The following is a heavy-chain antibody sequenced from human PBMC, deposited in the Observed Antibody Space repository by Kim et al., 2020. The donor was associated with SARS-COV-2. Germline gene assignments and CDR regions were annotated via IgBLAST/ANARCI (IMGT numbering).Heavy chain of an antibody. CDR3: ARVHYYDSSGLQGPFDY. D-gene: IGHD3-22*01. V-gene: IGHV3-33*01. J-gene: IGHJ4*02. CDR2: IWYDGSNK. CDR1: GFTFSSYG. Sequence: GGSLRLSCAASGFTFSSYGMHWVRQAPGKGLEWVAVIWYDGSNKYYADSVKGRFTISRDNSKNTLYLQMNSLRAEDTAVYYCARVHYYDSSGLQGPFDYWGQGTLVTVSS.